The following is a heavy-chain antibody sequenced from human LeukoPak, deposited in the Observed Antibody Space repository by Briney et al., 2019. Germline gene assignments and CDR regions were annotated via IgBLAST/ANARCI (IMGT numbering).Heavy chain of an antibody. Sequence: PGGSLRLPCAASGFTFDDYGMSWVRQAPGKGLEWVSGINWNGGSTGYADSVKGRFTISRDNAKNSLYLQMNSLRAEDTALYHCARNTAAGLFDYWGQGTLVTVSS. V-gene: IGHV3-20*01. CDR1: GFTFDDYG. CDR3: ARNTAAGLFDY. D-gene: IGHD6-13*01. J-gene: IGHJ4*02. CDR2: INWNGGST.